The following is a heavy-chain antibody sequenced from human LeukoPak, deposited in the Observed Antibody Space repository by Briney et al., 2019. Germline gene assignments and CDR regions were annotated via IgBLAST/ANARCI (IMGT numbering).Heavy chain of an antibody. CDR3: AAYYYDSSGWLGGFDI. D-gene: IGHD3-22*01. CDR1: GFTFSRYT. J-gene: IGHJ3*02. V-gene: IGHV3-21*01. Sequence: GGSLRLSCAASGFTFSRYTMNWVRQAPGKGLEWGSSISSDSTYIYYADSVKGRFTISRDNAKNSLDLQKNSLRAEDTAVYYCAAYYYDSSGWLGGFDIWVQGTMVTVSS. CDR2: ISSDSTYI.